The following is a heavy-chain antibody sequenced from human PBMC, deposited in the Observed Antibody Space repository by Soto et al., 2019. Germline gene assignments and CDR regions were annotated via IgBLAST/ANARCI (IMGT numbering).Heavy chain of an antibody. Sequence: ASVKVSCKASGYTFTGYYMQWVRQAPGQGLEWMGWINPNSGGTNYAQKFQGWVTMTRDTSISTAYMELSRLRSDDTAVYYCARGRPETKLRPSITDYYYYGMDVWGQGTTVTVSS. CDR1: GYTFTGYY. V-gene: IGHV1-2*04. CDR3: ARGRPETKLRPSITDYYYYGMDV. CDR2: INPNSGGT. J-gene: IGHJ6*02. D-gene: IGHD3-10*01.